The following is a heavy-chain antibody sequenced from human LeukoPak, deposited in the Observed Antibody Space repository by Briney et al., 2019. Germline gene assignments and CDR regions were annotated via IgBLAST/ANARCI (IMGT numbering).Heavy chain of an antibody. CDR2: ISAYNGNT. V-gene: IGHV1-18*01. CDR1: GYTFTSYG. D-gene: IGHD6-19*01. J-gene: IGHJ5*02. Sequence: GASVKVSCKASGYTFTSYGISWVRQAPGQGLEGMGWISAYNGNTNYAQKLQGRVTMTTDTSTSTAYMELRSLRSDDTAVYYCARETSSGRKYNWFDPWGQGTLVTVSS. CDR3: ARETSSGRKYNWFDP.